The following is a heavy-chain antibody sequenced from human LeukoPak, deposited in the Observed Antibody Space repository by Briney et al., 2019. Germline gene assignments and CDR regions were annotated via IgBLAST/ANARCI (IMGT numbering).Heavy chain of an antibody. Sequence: PGGSLRLSCAASEFTFSDYYMSWIRQAPEKGLEWVSYISSSSSYTNYADSVKGRFTISRDNAKNSLYLQMNSLRAEDTAVYYCAKDGGYGSGSYYPDYWGQGTLVTVSS. CDR2: ISSSSSYT. V-gene: IGHV3-11*05. J-gene: IGHJ4*02. D-gene: IGHD3-10*01. CDR3: AKDGGYGSGSYYPDY. CDR1: EFTFSDYY.